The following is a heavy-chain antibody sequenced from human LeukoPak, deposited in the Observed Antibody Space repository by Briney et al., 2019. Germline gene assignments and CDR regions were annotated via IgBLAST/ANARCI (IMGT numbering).Heavy chain of an antibody. CDR3: AGGSGSYGRKDY. V-gene: IGHV3-9*01. CDR2: ISWNSGSI. J-gene: IGHJ4*02. Sequence: GGSLRLSCAASGFTFDDYAMHWVRHAPGKGLEWVSGISWNSGSIVYADSVKGRFTISRDNAKNSLYLQMNSLRAEDTALYYGAGGSGSYGRKDYGGQGPRVPVP. CDR1: GFTFDDYA. D-gene: IGHD1-26*01.